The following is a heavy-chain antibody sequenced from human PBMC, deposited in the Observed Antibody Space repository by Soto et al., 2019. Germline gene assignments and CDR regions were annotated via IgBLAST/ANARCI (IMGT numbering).Heavy chain of an antibody. J-gene: IGHJ6*02. V-gene: IGHV4-30-2*01. D-gene: IGHD7-27*01. CDR1: GGSISSGGYA. Sequence: SETLSLTCAVSGGSISSGGYAGSWIRQPPGKGLEWIGYIYHSGSTYYNPSLKSRVTISVDRSKNQFSLKLSSVTAADTAVYYCARGLVPNWGSYYYYYGMDVWGQGTTVTVSS. CDR3: ARGLVPNWGSYYYYYGMDV. CDR2: IYHSGST.